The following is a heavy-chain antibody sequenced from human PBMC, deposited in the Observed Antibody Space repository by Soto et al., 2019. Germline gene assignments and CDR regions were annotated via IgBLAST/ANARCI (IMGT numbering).Heavy chain of an antibody. J-gene: IGHJ4*02. CDR3: ARDVNEHHWTY. CDR2: ISAYNGNT. V-gene: IGHV1-18*01. Sequence: QGQLVQSGAEVKKPGASVKVSCKASGYTFTSYGISWVRQAPGQGLEWMGWISAYNGNTNYAQKLQARVTMTTDTSTNTAYMALRGLTSDETAVYYCARDVNEHHWTYWGQGTLVTVSS. CDR1: GYTFTSYG. D-gene: IGHD1-1*01.